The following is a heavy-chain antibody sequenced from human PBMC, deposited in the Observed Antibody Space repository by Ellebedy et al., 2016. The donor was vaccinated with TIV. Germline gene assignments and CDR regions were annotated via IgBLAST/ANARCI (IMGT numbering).Heavy chain of an antibody. CDR1: GLTFSNYA. CDR2: ITGSGLST. V-gene: IGHV3-23*01. CDR3: ARDVVVVPAQWGYIDY. D-gene: IGHD2-15*01. Sequence: PGGSLRLSCAASGLTFSNYAMHWVRQAPGKGLEWVSFITGSGLSTYYTDSVKGRFTISRDNSKNRLHLQMTSLRAEDTAVYFCARDVVVVPAQWGYIDYWGQGTLVTVSS. J-gene: IGHJ4*02.